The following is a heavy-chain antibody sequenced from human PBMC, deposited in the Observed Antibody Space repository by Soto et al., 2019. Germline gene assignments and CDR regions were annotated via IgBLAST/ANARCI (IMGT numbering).Heavy chain of an antibody. CDR2: ISYDGSNK. CDR1: GFTFSSYG. J-gene: IGHJ3*02. CDR3: AKVGYCSGGSCYSEDDAFDI. Sequence: QVQLVESGGGVVQPGRSLRLSCAASGFTFSSYGMHWVRQAPGKGLEWVAVISYDGSNKYYADSVKGRFTISRDNSKNTLYLQMNRLRAEDTAVYYCAKVGYCSGGSCYSEDDAFDIWGQGTMVTVSS. D-gene: IGHD2-15*01. V-gene: IGHV3-30*18.